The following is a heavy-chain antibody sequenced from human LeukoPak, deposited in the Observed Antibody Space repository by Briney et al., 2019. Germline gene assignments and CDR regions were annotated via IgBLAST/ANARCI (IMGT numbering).Heavy chain of an antibody. Sequence: SETLSLTCAVYGGSFSGYYWSWIRQPPGKGLEWIGEINHSGSTNYNPSLKSRVTISVDTSKNQFSLKLSSVTAADTAVYYCARGSRGVYGWRHWFDPWGQGTLVTVSS. D-gene: IGHD6-19*01. CDR2: INHSGST. CDR1: GGSFSGYY. CDR3: ARGSRGVYGWRHWFDP. J-gene: IGHJ5*02. V-gene: IGHV4-34*01.